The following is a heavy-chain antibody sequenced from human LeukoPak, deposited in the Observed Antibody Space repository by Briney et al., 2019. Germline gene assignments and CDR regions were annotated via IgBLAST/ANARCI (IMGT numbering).Heavy chain of an antibody. Sequence: GGSLRLSCAASGFTFSTYAMSWVRQAPGKGLEWVSAISGSGGSTYYADSVRGRFTISRDNSKNTLYLQMSSLGAEDTAVYYCARNPFYYYGSGSSYFDYWGQGTLVTVSS. CDR3: ARNPFYYYGSGSSYFDY. D-gene: IGHD3-10*01. CDR2: ISGSGGST. V-gene: IGHV3-23*01. CDR1: GFTFSTYA. J-gene: IGHJ4*02.